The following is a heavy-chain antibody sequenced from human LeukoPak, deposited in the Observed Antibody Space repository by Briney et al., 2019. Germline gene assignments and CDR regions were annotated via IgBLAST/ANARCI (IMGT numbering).Heavy chain of an antibody. CDR3: ARVPQYYDFWSGYGYYYYGMDV. CDR1: GFTFSSYD. J-gene: IGHJ6*02. D-gene: IGHD3-3*01. Sequence: GGSLRLSCAASGFTFSSYDMHWVRQATGKGLEWVSAIGTAGDTYYPGSVKGRFTISRENAKNSLYLQMNSLRDGDTAVYYCARVPQYYDFWSGYGYYYYGMDVWGQGTTVTVSS. CDR2: IGTAGDT. V-gene: IGHV3-13*01.